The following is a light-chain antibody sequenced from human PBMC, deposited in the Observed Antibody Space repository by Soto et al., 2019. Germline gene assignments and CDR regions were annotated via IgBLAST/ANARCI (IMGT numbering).Light chain of an antibody. V-gene: IGLV2-14*01. CDR2: EVS. CDR3: SSYTSSSTYVV. CDR1: SSDVGGYNY. J-gene: IGLJ2*01. Sequence: QSVLTQPASVSGSPGQSITISCTGTSSDVGGYNYVSWYQQHPGKAPKLMIYEVSNRPSGVSNRFSGSKSGNTASLTISGLQAEDEADYYCSSYTSSSTYVVFGGGPQLTVL.